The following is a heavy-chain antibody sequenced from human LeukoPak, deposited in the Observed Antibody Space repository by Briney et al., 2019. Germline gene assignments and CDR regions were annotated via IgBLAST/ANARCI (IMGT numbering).Heavy chain of an antibody. V-gene: IGHV4-59*01. CDR1: GLSIRTYY. D-gene: IGHD6-19*01. Sequence: SETLSLTCTVSGLSIRTYYWSWLPQPPGKALEWLGYSYYSGSTYCHPSLKTRVTISVDTSKNQFSLRLSSVTAADTAVYYCARVGSGSFDYWGQGNLVTVSS. CDR3: ARVGSGSFDY. J-gene: IGHJ4*02. CDR2: SYYSGST.